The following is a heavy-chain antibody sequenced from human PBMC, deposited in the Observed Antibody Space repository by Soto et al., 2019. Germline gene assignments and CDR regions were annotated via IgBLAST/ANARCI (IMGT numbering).Heavy chain of an antibody. V-gene: IGHV4-4*07. D-gene: IGHD6-6*01. CDR1: GGSISSYY. CDR3: ARDGSRYSSSYGMDV. CDR2: IYTSGST. Sequence: LSLTCTVSGGSISSYYWSWIRQPAGKGLEWIGRIYTSGSTNYNPSLKSRVTMSVDTSKNQFSLKLSSVTAADTAVYYCARDGSRYSSSYGMDVWGQGTTVTVSS. J-gene: IGHJ6*02.